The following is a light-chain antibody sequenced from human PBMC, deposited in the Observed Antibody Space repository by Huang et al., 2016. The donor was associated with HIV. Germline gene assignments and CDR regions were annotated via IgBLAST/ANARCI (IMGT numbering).Light chain of an antibody. CDR2: GAT. V-gene: IGKV3-20*01. CDR3: QQYGNSPLT. Sequence: ETVLTQSPGILSLSPGERATLSCRASQRVSTDYLAWYQQKPSQAPRRLIHGATVRATGIPYRFSGSGSGTDFTLTINRLEPEDFALYYCQQYGNSPLTFGGGTEVEIK. CDR1: QRVSTDY. J-gene: IGKJ4*01.